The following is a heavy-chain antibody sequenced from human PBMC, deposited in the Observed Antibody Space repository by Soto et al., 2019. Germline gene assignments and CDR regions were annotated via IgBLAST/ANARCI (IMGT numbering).Heavy chain of an antibody. V-gene: IGHV4-38-2*01. D-gene: IGHD1-1*01. CDR2: IYHSGST. CDR3: ARGTPTNFDY. J-gene: IGHJ4*02. CDR1: GFTVSSNY. Sequence: PGGSLRLSCAASGFTVSSNYMSWIRQPPGKGLEWIGSIYHSGSTYYNPSLKSRVTISVDTSKNQFSLKLSSVTAADTAVYYCARGTPTNFDYWGQGTLVTVS.